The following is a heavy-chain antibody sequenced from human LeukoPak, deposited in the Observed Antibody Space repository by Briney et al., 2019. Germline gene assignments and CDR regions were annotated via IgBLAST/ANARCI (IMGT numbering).Heavy chain of an antibody. V-gene: IGHV4-61*05. CDR1: GGSISSSSYY. CDR3: ARHGSSWSFDY. J-gene: IGHJ4*02. D-gene: IGHD6-13*01. CDR2: IQNSGTT. Sequence: SETLSLTCSVFGGSISSSSYYWSWIRQPPGKGLEWIGYIQNSGTTNHNPSLQSRVTISVDMSKNQFSLRLSSVTAADTAVYYCARHGSSWSFDYWGQGTLVTVSS.